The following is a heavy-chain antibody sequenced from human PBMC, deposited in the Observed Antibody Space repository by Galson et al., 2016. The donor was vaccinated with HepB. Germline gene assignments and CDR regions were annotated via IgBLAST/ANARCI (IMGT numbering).Heavy chain of an antibody. CDR3: ARGITGDLGPRKDAFDI. Sequence: SVKVSCKASGDTFRSHTIIWVRQAPGQGPEWMGGIIPIFGPGDYAQKFQDRVAITADESTRTVYMELSSLRSEDTAVYYCARGITGDLGPRKDAFDIWGQGTMVTVSS. D-gene: IGHD1-14*01. V-gene: IGHV1-69*13. CDR1: GDTFRSHT. CDR2: IIPIFGPG. J-gene: IGHJ3*02.